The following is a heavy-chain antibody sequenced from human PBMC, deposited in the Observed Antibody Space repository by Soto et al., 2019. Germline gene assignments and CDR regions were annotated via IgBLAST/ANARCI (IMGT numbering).Heavy chain of an antibody. V-gene: IGHV3-30-3*01. CDR2: ISYDGSNK. CDR3: ARDGNAEDPDYYYYGMDV. CDR1: GFTFSSYA. Sequence: AVGSLRLSCAASGFTFSSYAMHWVRQAPGKRLEWVAVISYDGSNKYYADSVKGRFTISRDNSKNTLYLQMNSLRAEDTAVYYRARDGNAEDPDYYYYGMDVWGQGTTVTVSS. J-gene: IGHJ6*02. D-gene: IGHD1-1*01.